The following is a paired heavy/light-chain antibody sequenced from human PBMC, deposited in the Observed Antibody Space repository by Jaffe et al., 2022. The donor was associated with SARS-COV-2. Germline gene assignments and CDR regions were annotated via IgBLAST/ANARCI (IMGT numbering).Light chain of an antibody. CDR2: GAS. V-gene: IGKV3-15*01. Sequence: EIVMTQSPATLSVSPGERATLSCRASQSVSSNLAWYQQKPGQAPRLLIYGASIRATGIPARFSGSGSGTEFSLTISSLQSEDFAVYHCQQYNDWPRTFGQGTKVEIK. J-gene: IGKJ1*01. CDR3: QQYNDWPRT. CDR1: QSVSSN.
Heavy chain of an antibody. CDR2: ISTSSNTI. D-gene: IGHD2-2*01. CDR3: TPGLCTTASCHHYFYY. Sequence: EVQLVESGGGLVQPGGSLRLSCAASEFTFSSYSMNWVRQAPGKGLEWISYISTSSNTIYYADSVKGRFTVSRDNARNSLYLQMNSLRAEDTAVYYCTPGLCTTASCHHYFYYWGQGTLVTVSS. CDR1: EFTFSSYS. J-gene: IGHJ4*02. V-gene: IGHV3-48*01.